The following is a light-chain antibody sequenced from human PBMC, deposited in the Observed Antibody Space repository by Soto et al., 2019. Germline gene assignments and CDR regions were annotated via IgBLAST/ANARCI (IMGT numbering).Light chain of an antibody. CDR1: SSNIGNSY. V-gene: IGLV1-51*01. J-gene: IGLJ2*01. CDR2: DND. Sequence: QSVLTQPPSVSAAPGQKVTISCSGTSSNIGNSYVSWYQQLPGTAPKLLIYDNDERPSGIPDRFSGSKSGTSATLVITGLQTGDEADYCCGTWDGSLSAGVVFGGGTKLTVL. CDR3: GTWDGSLSAGVV.